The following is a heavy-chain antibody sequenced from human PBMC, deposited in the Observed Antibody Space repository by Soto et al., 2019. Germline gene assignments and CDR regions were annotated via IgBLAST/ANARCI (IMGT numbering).Heavy chain of an antibody. Sequence: PAETLSLTCTASGGSISSYYWSWIRQPPGKGLEWIGYIYYSGSTNYNPSLKSRVTISVDTSKNQFSLKLSSVTAADTAVYYCARASTIFGVVTWYFDYWGQGTLVTVSS. V-gene: IGHV4-59*01. CDR3: ARASTIFGVVTWYFDY. J-gene: IGHJ4*02. CDR1: GGSISSYY. CDR2: IYYSGST. D-gene: IGHD3-3*01.